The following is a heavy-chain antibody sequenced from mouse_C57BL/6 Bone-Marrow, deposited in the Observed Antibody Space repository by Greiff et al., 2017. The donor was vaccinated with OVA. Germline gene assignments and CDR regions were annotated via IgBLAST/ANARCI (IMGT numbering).Heavy chain of an antibody. CDR1: GYSITSGYY. CDR3: ARDCYGSSYGFAY. J-gene: IGHJ3*01. Sequence: DVQLQESGPGLVKPSQSLSLTCSVTGYSITSGYYWNWIRQFPGNKLEWMGYISYDGSNNYNPSLKNRISITRDTSKNQFFLKLNSVTTEDTATYYCARDCYGSSYGFAYWGQGTLVTVSA. V-gene: IGHV3-6*01. CDR2: ISYDGSN. D-gene: IGHD1-1*01.